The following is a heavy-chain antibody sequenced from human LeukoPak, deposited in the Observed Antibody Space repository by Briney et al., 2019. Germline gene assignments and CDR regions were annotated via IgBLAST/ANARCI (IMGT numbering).Heavy chain of an antibody. CDR2: IYGSGST. J-gene: IGHJ4*02. CDR1: GDSISTYY. CDR3: ARDRGGAIDY. Sequence: SETLSLTCTVSGDSISTYYWSWIRQPPGKGLEWIGYIYGSGSTNYNPSLKSRVTISEDTSKNQFSLKLSSVTAADTALYYCARDRGGAIDYWGQGSLVTVSS. D-gene: IGHD1-26*01. V-gene: IGHV4-59*01.